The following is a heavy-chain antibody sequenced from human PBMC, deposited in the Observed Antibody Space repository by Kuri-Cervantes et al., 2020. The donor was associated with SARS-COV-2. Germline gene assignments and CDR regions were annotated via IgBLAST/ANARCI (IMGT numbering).Heavy chain of an antibody. CDR3: ARDQSDSSGWYAEEDYYYYMDV. V-gene: IGHV3-7*01. CDR2: IKQDGSEK. Sequence: AESLTLSCAASGFTFSSYWMSWVRQAPGKGLEWVANIKQDGSEKYYVDSVKGRFTISRDNAKNSLYPQMNSLRAEDTAVYYCARDQSDSSGWYAEEDYYYYMDVWGKGTTVTVSS. CDR1: GFTFSSYW. J-gene: IGHJ6*03. D-gene: IGHD6-19*01.